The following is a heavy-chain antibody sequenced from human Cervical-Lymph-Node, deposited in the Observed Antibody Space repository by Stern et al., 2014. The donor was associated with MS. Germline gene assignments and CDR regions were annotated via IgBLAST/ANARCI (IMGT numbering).Heavy chain of an antibody. CDR1: GYRFRDYG. V-gene: IGHV1-18*01. Sequence: VQLVESGAEVKKPGASVKVSCKASGYRFRDYGISWVRQAPGQGLEWLGWISEYDGNTKYAQKFQGRITMTTDRSTGIAHMELRSLKSDDTAVYYCARVHDCTSTSCYYYYYHGMDVWGQGTTVTVSS. CDR2: ISEYDGNT. J-gene: IGHJ6*02. CDR3: ARVHDCTSTSCYYYYYHGMDV. D-gene: IGHD2-2*01.